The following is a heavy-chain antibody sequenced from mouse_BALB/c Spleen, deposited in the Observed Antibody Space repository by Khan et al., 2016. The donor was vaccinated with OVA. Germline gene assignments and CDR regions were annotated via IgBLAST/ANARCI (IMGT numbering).Heavy chain of an antibody. V-gene: IGHV1-77*01. Sequence: QVQLKQSGAELARPGASVTLSCKASGYTFTDYYINWMRQRTGQGLELIGEIYPGSDNTYYNEKFKGKATLTADKSSSTAYMQLSSLTSEDSAVYFCAREWAAWFPYWGQGTLVTVSA. CDR2: IYPGSDNT. J-gene: IGHJ3*01. CDR1: GYTFTDYY. CDR3: AREWAAWFPY.